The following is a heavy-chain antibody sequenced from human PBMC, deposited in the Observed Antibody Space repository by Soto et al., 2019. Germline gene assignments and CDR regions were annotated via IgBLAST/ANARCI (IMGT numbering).Heavy chain of an antibody. D-gene: IGHD3-9*01. V-gene: IGHV4-39*01. Sequence: SETLSLTCTVSGGSISSSSYYWGWIRQPPGKGLEWIGSIYYSGSTYYNPSLKSRVTISVDTSKNQFSLKLSSVTAADTAVYYCARHPVGYYDILTGYPNSYYYGMDVWGQGTTVTVSS. J-gene: IGHJ6*02. CDR3: ARHPVGYYDILTGYPNSYYYGMDV. CDR1: GGSISSSSYY. CDR2: IYYSGST.